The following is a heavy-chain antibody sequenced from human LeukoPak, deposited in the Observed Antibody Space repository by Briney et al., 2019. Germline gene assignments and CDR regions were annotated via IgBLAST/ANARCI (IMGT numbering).Heavy chain of an antibody. Sequence: GGSLRLSCAASGFTFSSYWMHWVRQAPGKGLVWVSRIKSDGSSTTYADSVKGRFTISRDNAKNTLYLQMNSLRAEDTAVYYCATNYYGPGPDHWGQGTLVTVSS. CDR3: ATNYYGPGPDH. CDR2: IKSDGSST. D-gene: IGHD3-10*01. J-gene: IGHJ4*02. CDR1: GFTFSSYW. V-gene: IGHV3-74*01.